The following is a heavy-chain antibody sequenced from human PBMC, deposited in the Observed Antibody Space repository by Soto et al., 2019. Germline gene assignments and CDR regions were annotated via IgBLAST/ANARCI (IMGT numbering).Heavy chain of an antibody. CDR3: ARDQSIDRSYYYGIDF. Sequence: ASVKVSCKSSGYPFTHYGITWVRQAPGQGLEWMGWISPFNGNTNYGQTLQGGVTLTTDTSTSTVCMELRSLRSDDTAVYYCARDQSIDRSYYYGIDFWGQGTTVTVSS. V-gene: IGHV1-18*01. D-gene: IGHD3-22*01. J-gene: IGHJ6*02. CDR2: ISPFNGNT. CDR1: GYPFTHYG.